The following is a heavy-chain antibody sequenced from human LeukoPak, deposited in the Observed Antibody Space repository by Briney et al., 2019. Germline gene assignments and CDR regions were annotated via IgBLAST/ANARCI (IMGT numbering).Heavy chain of an antibody. D-gene: IGHD3-16*02. J-gene: IGHJ3*02. CDR1: GFTFSSYA. CDR2: ISGSGGST. CDR3: ANFGYDYVWGSYRPSDAFDI. Sequence: QPGGSLRLSCAASGFTFSSYAMSWVRQAPGKGLEWVSAISGSGGSTYYADSVKGRFTISRDNSKNTLYLQMNSLRAEDTAVYYCANFGYDYVWGSYRPSDAFDIWGQGTMVTVSS. V-gene: IGHV3-23*01.